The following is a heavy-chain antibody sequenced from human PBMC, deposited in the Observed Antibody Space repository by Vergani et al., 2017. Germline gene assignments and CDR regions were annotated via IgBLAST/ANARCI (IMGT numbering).Heavy chain of an antibody. CDR1: GFTFSSYA. CDR2: ISYDGSNK. Sequence: QVQLVESGGGVVQPGRSLRLSCAASGFTFSSYAMHWVRQAPGKGLEWVAVISYDGSNKYYADSVKGRFTISRDNSKNTLYLQMNSLRAEDTAVYYCARVAVPAGYYYYYMDVWGKGTTVTVSS. V-gene: IGHV3-30-3*01. D-gene: IGHD2-2*01. J-gene: IGHJ6*03. CDR3: ARVAVPAGYYYYYMDV.